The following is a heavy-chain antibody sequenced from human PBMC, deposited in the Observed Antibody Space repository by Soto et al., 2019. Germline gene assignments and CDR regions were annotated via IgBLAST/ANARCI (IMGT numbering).Heavy chain of an antibody. Sequence: GASVKVSCKASGGTFSSYAISWVRQAPGQGLEWMGGISAYNGNTNYAQKLQGRVTMTTDTSTSTAYMELRSLRSDDTAVYYCARDLVVVAASGGRWFDPWGQGTLVTVSS. D-gene: IGHD2-15*01. CDR2: ISAYNGNT. V-gene: IGHV1-18*01. CDR1: GGTFSSYA. CDR3: ARDLVVVAASGGRWFDP. J-gene: IGHJ5*02.